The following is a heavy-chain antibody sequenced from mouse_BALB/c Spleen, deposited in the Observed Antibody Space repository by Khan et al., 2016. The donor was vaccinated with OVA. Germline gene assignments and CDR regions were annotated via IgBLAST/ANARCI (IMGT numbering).Heavy chain of an antibody. CDR2: INPRSGYT. D-gene: IGHD2-14*01. CDR3: ARRTTEYALDY. Sequence: QVQLKQSGAELARPGASVKMSCKASGYTFTSHTMHWVKQRPGQGLEWIGYINPRSGYTQYNQKFNDKATLTADISSSTAYMQLSSLTSEDPAVYYCARRTTEYALDYWGQGTSVTVSS. CDR1: GYTFTSHT. J-gene: IGHJ4*01. V-gene: IGHV1-4*01.